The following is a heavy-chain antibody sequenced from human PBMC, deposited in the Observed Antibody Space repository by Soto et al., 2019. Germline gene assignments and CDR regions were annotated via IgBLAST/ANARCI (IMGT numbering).Heavy chain of an antibody. CDR2: IYSGGST. CDR1: GFTVSSNY. V-gene: IGHV3-53*04. Sequence: EVPLVESGGGLVQPGGSLRLSCAASGFTVSSNYMSWVRQAPGKGLEWVSVIYSGGSTYYADSVKGRFTISRHNSKNTLYLQMTSLRAEDTAVYYCAREVGHGWFDPWGQGTLVTVSS. CDR3: AREVGHGWFDP. J-gene: IGHJ5*02.